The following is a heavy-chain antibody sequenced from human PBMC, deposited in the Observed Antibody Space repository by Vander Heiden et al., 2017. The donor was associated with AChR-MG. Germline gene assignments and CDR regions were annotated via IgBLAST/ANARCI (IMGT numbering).Heavy chain of an antibody. Sequence: QLQLQESGPGLVKPSETLSLTCTVPGGSISSSSYYWGWIRQPPGKGLEWIGSIYYSGSTYYNPSLKSRVTISVDTSKNQFSLKLSSVTAADTAVYYCARHGPRTPTYYFDYWGQGTLVTVSS. CDR2: IYYSGST. V-gene: IGHV4-39*01. CDR1: GGSISSSSYY. CDR3: ARHGPRTPTYYFDY. J-gene: IGHJ4*02.